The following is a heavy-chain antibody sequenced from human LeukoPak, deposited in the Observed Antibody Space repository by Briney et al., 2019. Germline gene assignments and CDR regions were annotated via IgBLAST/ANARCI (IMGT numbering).Heavy chain of an antibody. V-gene: IGHV1-69*01. D-gene: IGHD3-9*01. CDR2: IIPIFGTA. CDR3: AREVSPQKLRYSGGGWFDP. Sequence: ASVKVSFKASGGTFSSYAISWVRQAPGQGLEWMGGIIPIFGTANYAQKFQGRVTITADESTSTTYMELSSLRSEDTAVYYCAREVSPQKLRYSGGGWFDPWGQGTLVTVSS. CDR1: GGTFSSYA. J-gene: IGHJ5*02.